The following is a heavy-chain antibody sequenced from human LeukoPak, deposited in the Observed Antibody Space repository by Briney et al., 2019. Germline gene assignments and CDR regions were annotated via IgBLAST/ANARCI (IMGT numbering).Heavy chain of an antibody. J-gene: IGHJ1*01. D-gene: IGHD1-20*01. CDR2: IYPSGST. V-gene: IGHV4-30-2*01. CDR1: GDSISSGGYY. Sequence: PSETLSLTCTVSGDSISSGGYYWNWLRQPPGKGLEWIGYIYPSGSTYYNPSLKNRVSISVDRSKNELSLKLSSVTAADTAVYYCARDAYGITGHKKYFQHWGQGTLVTVSS. CDR3: ARDAYGITGHKKYFQH.